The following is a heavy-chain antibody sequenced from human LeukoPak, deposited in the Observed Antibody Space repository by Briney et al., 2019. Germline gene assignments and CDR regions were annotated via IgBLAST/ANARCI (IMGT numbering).Heavy chain of an antibody. CDR1: GFTFSSYA. J-gene: IGHJ5*02. V-gene: IGHV3-30-3*01. CDR3: ARSPDYDFFNWFDP. CDR2: ISYDGSNK. Sequence: GGSLRLSCAASGFTFSSYAMHWVRQAPGKGLEWVAVISYDGSNKYYADPVKGRFTISRDNSKNTLYLQMNSLRAEDTAVYYCARSPDYDFFNWFDPWGQGTLVTVSS. D-gene: IGHD3-3*01.